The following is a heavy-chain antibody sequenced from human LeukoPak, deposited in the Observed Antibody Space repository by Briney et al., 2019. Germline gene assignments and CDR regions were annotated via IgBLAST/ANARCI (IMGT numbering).Heavy chain of an antibody. CDR3: AGENYYDSSGYSEGLNV. Sequence: PSQTLSLTCTVSGGSISSGGYYWSWIRQHPGRGLEWIGYIYYSGSTYYNPSLKSRVTISVDTSKNQFSLKLSSVTAADTAIYYCAGENYYDSSGYSEGLNVWGQGTTVIVSS. CDR1: GGSISSGGYY. V-gene: IGHV4-31*03. CDR2: IYYSGST. D-gene: IGHD3-22*01. J-gene: IGHJ6*02.